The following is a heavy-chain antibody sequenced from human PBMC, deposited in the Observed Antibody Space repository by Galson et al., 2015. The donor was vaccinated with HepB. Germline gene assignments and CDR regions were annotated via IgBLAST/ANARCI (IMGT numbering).Heavy chain of an antibody. CDR3: ARTRGFEAFDI. CDR1: GGSISTTNNY. J-gene: IGHJ3*02. V-gene: IGHV4-39*07. CDR2: IYYRGTT. Sequence: ETLSLTCSVSGGSISTTNNYWGCLRQPPGKGLEWIGNIYYRGTTYYNPSLKSRVTISVDTSKNQFSLKVSSVTAADTAVYYCARTRGFEAFDIWGHGTMVTVSS.